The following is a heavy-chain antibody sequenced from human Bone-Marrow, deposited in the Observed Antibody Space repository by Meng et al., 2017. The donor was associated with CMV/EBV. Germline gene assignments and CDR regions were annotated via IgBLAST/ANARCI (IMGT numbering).Heavy chain of an antibody. CDR2: IKSKTDGGTT. V-gene: IGHV3-15*01. CDR3: TTIYCSSTSCYDY. CDR1: GFTFSSYA. Sequence: GGSLRLSCAASGFTFSSYAMHWVRQAPGKGLEWVGRIKSKTDGGTTDYAAPVKGRFTISRDDSKNTLYLQMNSLKTEDTAVYYCTTIYCSSTSCYDYWGQGTLVTVSS. D-gene: IGHD2-2*01. J-gene: IGHJ4*02.